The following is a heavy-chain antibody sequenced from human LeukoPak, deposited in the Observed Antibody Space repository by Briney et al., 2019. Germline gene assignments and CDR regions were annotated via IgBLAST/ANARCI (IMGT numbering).Heavy chain of an antibody. J-gene: IGHJ5*02. CDR1: GFSLTPNGVG. CDR2: IYWNDHK. CDR3: AHRDKSFGVIKNENWFDP. V-gene: IGHV2-5*01. Sequence: SGPTLVNPTQTPTLTCSFSGFSLTPNGVGVACLRQPPGKALEWLAVIYWNDHKRYTPSLENRLTITKDTSKNQVVLTMTNMDPADTATYFCAHRDKSFGVIKNENWFDPWGPGTPVTVSS. D-gene: IGHD3-3*01.